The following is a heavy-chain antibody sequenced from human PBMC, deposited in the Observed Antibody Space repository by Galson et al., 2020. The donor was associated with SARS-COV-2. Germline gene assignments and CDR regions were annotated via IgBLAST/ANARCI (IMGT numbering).Heavy chain of an antibody. CDR1: GFSFSSYD. D-gene: IGHD3-3*01. CDR3: ARGTNHYDFGSGFFGMDV. V-gene: IGHV3-13*01. CDR2: IGTAGDT. J-gene: IGHJ6*04. Sequence: GGSLRLSCAGSGFSFSSYDMHWVRQTTGKGLEWVSTIGTAGDTYYPGSVKGRFTISRENDKTSFYLQMNSLRAGDTAVCYCARGTNHYDFGSGFFGMDVWGNGTTVTGSS.